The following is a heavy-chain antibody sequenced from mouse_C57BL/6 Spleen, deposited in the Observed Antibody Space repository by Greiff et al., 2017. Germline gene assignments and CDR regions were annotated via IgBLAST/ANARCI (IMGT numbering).Heavy chain of an antibody. Sequence: VQLQQPGAELVRPGTSVKLSCKASGYTFTSYWMHWVKQRPGQGLEWIGVIDPSDSYTNYNQKFKGKATLTVDTSTSTAYMQLSSLTSENSAVYYCERRALITTVVDHWYFDVWGTGTTVTVSS. CDR1: GYTFTSYW. D-gene: IGHD1-1*01. CDR2: IDPSDSYT. V-gene: IGHV1-59*01. J-gene: IGHJ1*03. CDR3: ERRALITTVVDHWYFDV.